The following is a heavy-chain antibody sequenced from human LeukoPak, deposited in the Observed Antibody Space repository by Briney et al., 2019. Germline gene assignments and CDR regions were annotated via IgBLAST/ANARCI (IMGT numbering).Heavy chain of an antibody. J-gene: IGHJ4*02. CDR1: GGSFSGYY. CDR3: ARRPGSRRFDY. Sequence: PSETLSLTCAVYGGSFSGYYWSRIRQPPGKGLEWIGEINHSGSTNYNPSLKSRVTISVDTSKNQFSLKLSSVTAADTAVYYCARRPGSRRFDYWGQGTLVTVSS. D-gene: IGHD1-26*01. CDR2: INHSGST. V-gene: IGHV4-34*01.